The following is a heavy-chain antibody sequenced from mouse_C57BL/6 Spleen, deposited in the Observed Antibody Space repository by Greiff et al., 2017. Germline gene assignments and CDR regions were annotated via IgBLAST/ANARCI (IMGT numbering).Heavy chain of an antibody. CDR2: IDPSDSYT. CDR3: ASGRSYFDY. Sequence: QVQLQQPGAELVMPGASVKLSCKASGYTFTSYWMHWVKQRPGQGLEWIGEIDPSDSYTNYNQKFKGRSTLTVDKSSSTADMQLSSLTSEDSAVYYCASGRSYFDYWGQGTTLTVSS. V-gene: IGHV1-69*01. D-gene: IGHD1-1*01. CDR1: GYTFTSYW. J-gene: IGHJ2*01.